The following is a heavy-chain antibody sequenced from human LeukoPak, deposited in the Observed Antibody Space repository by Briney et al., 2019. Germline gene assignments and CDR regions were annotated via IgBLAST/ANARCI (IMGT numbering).Heavy chain of an antibody. D-gene: IGHD3-9*01. J-gene: IGHJ4*02. V-gene: IGHV1-24*01. Sequence: ASVKVSCKVSGYTLTELSMHWVRQAPGKGLEWMGGFDPEDGETIYAQKFQGRVTMTEDTSTDTAYMELSSLRSEDTAVYYCATAAVPFDRGSYYFDYWGQGTLVTVSS. CDR3: ATAAVPFDRGSYYFDY. CDR1: GYTLTELS. CDR2: FDPEDGET.